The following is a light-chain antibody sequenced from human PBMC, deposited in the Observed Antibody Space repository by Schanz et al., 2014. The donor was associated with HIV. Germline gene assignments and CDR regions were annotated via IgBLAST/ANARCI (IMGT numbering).Light chain of an antibody. CDR1: SSSFCGYNH. CDR2: EVS. Sequence: ALTHPPSSSFSPFPPVTIFFPSTSSSFCGYNHVPWYQQHPGKAPKLMIYEVSTRPSGVPDRFSGSKSGNTASLTVSGLQAEDEADYYCSTYTTSKTWVFGGGTKLTVL. J-gene: IGLJ3*02. V-gene: IGLV2-8*01. CDR3: STYTTSKTWV.